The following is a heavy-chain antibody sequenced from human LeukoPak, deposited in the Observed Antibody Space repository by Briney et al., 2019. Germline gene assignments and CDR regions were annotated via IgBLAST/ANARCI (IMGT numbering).Heavy chain of an antibody. Sequence: GSLRLSCAASGFTFSGYWMHWVRQAPGKGLVWVSRNTDGSRTNYADSVWGRFTISRDNAKNTLYLQLDSLRAEDTAVYYCARGDHVGYFLDYWGQGTLVTVSS. V-gene: IGHV3-74*01. CDR3: ARGDHVGYFLDY. CDR2: NTDGSRT. J-gene: IGHJ4*02. D-gene: IGHD1-26*01. CDR1: GFTFSGYW.